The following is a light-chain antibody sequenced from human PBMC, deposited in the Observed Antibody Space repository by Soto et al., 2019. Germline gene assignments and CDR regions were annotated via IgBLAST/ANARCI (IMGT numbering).Light chain of an antibody. V-gene: IGKV1-39*01. CDR1: ETISNY. CDR2: GAS. Sequence: DIQMTQSPSSLSASVGDRVTSTCRASETISNYLNWYQKKPGKAPQLLIYGASTLQRGVPSRFSGSGSGTDFTLTIGSLQPEDSATYYCQQSYSPPPITFGQGTRREIK. CDR3: QQSYSPPPIT. J-gene: IGKJ5*01.